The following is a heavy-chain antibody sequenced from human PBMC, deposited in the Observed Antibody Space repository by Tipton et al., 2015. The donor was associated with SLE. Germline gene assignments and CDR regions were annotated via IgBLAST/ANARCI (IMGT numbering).Heavy chain of an antibody. Sequence: TLSLTCTVSSGSISSHYWSWIRQPPGKGLEWIGEINYSGNTKYNPSLKSRVTISVDTSKNQFSLNLNFMTAADTAMYYCATSLNYYDSSGPEGWGQGTMVTVSS. J-gene: IGHJ3*01. V-gene: IGHV4-59*11. CDR3: ATSLNYYDSSGPEG. CDR1: SGSISSHY. CDR2: INYSGNT. D-gene: IGHD3-22*01.